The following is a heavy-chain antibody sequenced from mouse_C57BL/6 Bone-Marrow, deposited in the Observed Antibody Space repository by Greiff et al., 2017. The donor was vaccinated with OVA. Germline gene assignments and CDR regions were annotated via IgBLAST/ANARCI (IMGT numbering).Heavy chain of an antibody. CDR2: ISSGGSYT. CDR1: GFTFSSYG. CDR3: ARPYPGSYFDV. V-gene: IGHV5-6*02. J-gene: IGHJ1*03. D-gene: IGHD1-1*01. Sequence: EVKLVESGGDLVKPGGSLKLSCAASGFTFSSYGMSWVRQTPDKRLEWVATISSGGSYTYYPDSVKGRFTRSRDNANNTLYLQMSSLTSEDTAMYYCARPYPGSYFDVWGTGTTVTVSS.